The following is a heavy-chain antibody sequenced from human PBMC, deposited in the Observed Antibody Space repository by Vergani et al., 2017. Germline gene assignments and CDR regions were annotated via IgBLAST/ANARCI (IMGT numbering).Heavy chain of an antibody. Sequence: EVQLVESGGGLVQPGGSLRLSCEASGFPFSTYWMNWVRQAPGKGLEWVANIRQDGGEEYCVDSVKGRFTISRDNAKNSLYLQMNNLRVEDTAVYYCAGVGYSNSWSLDYWGQGTLVTVSS. CDR3: AGVGYSNSWSLDY. CDR1: GFPFSTYW. CDR2: IRQDGGEE. D-gene: IGHD6-13*01. J-gene: IGHJ4*02. V-gene: IGHV3-7*04.